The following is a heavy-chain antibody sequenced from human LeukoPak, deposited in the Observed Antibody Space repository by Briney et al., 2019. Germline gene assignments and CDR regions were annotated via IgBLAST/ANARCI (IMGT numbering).Heavy chain of an antibody. D-gene: IGHD2-2*01. J-gene: IGHJ6*02. Sequence: ASVKVSCKASGYTFTSYDINWVRQATGQGLEWMGWMNPNSGNTGYAQKFQGRVTMTRNTSISTAYMELSSLRSEDTAVYYCARGPVGWAAASSTSPYGMDVWGQGTTVTVSS. CDR3: ARGPVGWAAASSTSPYGMDV. V-gene: IGHV1-8*01. CDR1: GYTFTSYD. CDR2: MNPNSGNT.